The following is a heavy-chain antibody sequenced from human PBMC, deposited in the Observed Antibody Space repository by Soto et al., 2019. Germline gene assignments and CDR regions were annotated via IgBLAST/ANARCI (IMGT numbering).Heavy chain of an antibody. V-gene: IGHV4-59*01. CDR3: ARSYSYGFGPLDY. Sequence: PSETLSLTCTVSGGSMTTYKWSWIRQSPGKGLEWIGYTYSSGSINYNPSLKSRVTISIDTSKNQFSLKLNSATAADTAVYYCARSYSYGFGPLDYWGQGTLVTVSS. D-gene: IGHD5-18*01. CDR2: TYSSGSI. CDR1: GGSMTTYK. J-gene: IGHJ4*02.